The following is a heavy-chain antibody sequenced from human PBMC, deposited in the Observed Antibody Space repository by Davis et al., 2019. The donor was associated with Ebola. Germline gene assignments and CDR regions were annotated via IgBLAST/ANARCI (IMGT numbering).Heavy chain of an antibody. CDR1: FRPYA. D-gene: IGHD1-1*01. CDR2: ITSSGDNT. J-gene: IGHJ3*01. Sequence: GGSLRLFCAASFRPYAMTWVRQAPGKGLEWVSGITSSGDNTYYADSVKGRFTVSRDNSKNILYLQLNSLRVDDTAVYYCAKGTTGTTGGAFDVWGRGTMVTVPS. CDR3: AKGTTGTTGGAFDV. V-gene: IGHV3-23*01.